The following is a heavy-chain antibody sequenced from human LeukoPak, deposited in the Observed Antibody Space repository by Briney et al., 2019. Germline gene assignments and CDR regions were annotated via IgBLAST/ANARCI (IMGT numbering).Heavy chain of an antibody. CDR2: TYNDGST. V-gene: IGHV3-66*01. CDR3: ARESGGSYDY. D-gene: IGHD2-15*01. J-gene: IGHJ4*02. Sequence: PGGSLRLSCAASGFTVSSSYMSWVRQAPGKGLEWVSVTYNDGSTYYADSVKGRFTTSRDISKNTLYLQMSSLRAEDTAVYYCARESGGSYDYWGQGTLVTVSS. CDR1: GFTVSSSY.